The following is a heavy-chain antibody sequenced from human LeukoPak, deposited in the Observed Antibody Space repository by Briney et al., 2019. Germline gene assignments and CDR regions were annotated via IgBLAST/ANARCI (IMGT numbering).Heavy chain of an antibody. J-gene: IGHJ3*02. D-gene: IGHD1-26*01. CDR1: GFTFSSYA. CDR2: IYSGGST. V-gene: IGHV3-53*01. CDR3: ARGLLSIVGATEGHHAFDI. Sequence: PGGSLRLSCAASGFTFSSYAMSWVRQAPGKGLEWVSVIYSGGSTYYADSVKGRFTISRDNSKNTLYLQMNSLRAEDTAVYYCARGLLSIVGATEGHHAFDIWGQGTMVTVSS.